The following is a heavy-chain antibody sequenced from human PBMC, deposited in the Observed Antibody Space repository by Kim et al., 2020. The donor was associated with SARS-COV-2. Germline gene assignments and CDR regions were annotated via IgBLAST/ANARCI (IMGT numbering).Heavy chain of an antibody. D-gene: IGHD3-22*01. Sequence: SETLSLTCTVSGGSISSSSYYWGWIRQPPGKGLEWIGSIYYSGSTYYNPSLKSRVTISVDTSKNQFSLKLSSVTAADTAVYYCAREPYYDSSGYPSNWFDPWGQGTLVTVSS. J-gene: IGHJ5*02. CDR1: GGSISSSSYY. CDR2: IYYSGST. CDR3: AREPYYDSSGYPSNWFDP. V-gene: IGHV4-39*07.